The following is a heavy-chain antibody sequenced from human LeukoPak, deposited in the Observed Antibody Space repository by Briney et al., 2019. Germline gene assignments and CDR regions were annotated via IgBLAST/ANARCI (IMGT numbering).Heavy chain of an antibody. J-gene: IGHJ4*02. Sequence: GESLKISCKGSGYSFTNYWIGWVRQMPGKGLEWMGIIYPGDSDTRYSPSFQDQVTISADKSISTAYLQWSLMKTSDTALDKGARYRYTAMLTDFDYWGQGTLVTVSS. CDR3: ARYRYTAMLTDFDY. CDR1: GYSFTNYW. D-gene: IGHD5-18*01. CDR2: IYPGDSDT. V-gene: IGHV5-51*01.